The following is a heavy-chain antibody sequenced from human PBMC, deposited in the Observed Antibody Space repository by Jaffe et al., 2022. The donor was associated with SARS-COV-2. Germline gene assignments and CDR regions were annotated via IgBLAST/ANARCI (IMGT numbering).Heavy chain of an antibody. CDR3: TRTGAVGAPPHIYYYDS. J-gene: IGHJ4*02. Sequence: EVQLVDSGGGLVQPGGSLRLSCIDSGFTFSGYWMHWVRQAPGKGLVWVSRINGDGSSTAYADSVKGRFTISRDNTKNTLYLQMNNLRVEDTAVYYCTRTGAVGAPPHIYYYDSWGQGTLVTVSS. D-gene: IGHD1-26*01. CDR1: GFTFSGYW. V-gene: IGHV3-74*03. CDR2: INGDGSST.